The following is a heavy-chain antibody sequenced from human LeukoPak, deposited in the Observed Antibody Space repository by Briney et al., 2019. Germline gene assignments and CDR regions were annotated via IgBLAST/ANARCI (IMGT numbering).Heavy chain of an antibody. J-gene: IGHJ4*02. V-gene: IGHV3-48*03. D-gene: IGHD3-22*01. CDR3: ARAPYHTSGYVFDY. CDR2: ISSSGTTI. CDR1: GFTFSSYE. Sequence: GGSLRLSCAAFGFTFSSYEMNWVHQAPGKGLEWVSYISSSGTTIYYADSVKGRFTISRDNAKNSLYLQMNSLRAEDTAVYYCARAPYHTSGYVFDYWGQGTLVTVSS.